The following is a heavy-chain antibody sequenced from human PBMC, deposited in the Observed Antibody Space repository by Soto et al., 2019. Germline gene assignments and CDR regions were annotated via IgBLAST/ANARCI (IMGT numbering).Heavy chain of an antibody. D-gene: IGHD6-6*01. CDR1: GGTFSSYA. CDR2: IIPIFGTA. J-gene: IGHJ6*03. CDR3: ARDRDSSSAGGYYYYMDV. V-gene: IGHV1-69*06. Sequence: SVKVSCKASGGTFSSYAISWVRQAPGQGLEWMGGIIPIFGTANYAQKFQGRVTITADKSTSTAYMELSSLRSEDTAVYYCARDRDSSSAGGYYYYMDVWGKGNTVTFSS.